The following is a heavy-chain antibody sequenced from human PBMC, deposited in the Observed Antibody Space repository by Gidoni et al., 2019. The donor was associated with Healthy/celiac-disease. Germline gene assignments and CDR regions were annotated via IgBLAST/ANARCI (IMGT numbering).Heavy chain of an antibody. CDR1: GFTFSSYA. J-gene: IGHJ5*02. CDR3: ARDSDGARGWFDP. D-gene: IGHD1-26*01. V-gene: IGHV3-30-3*01. CDR2: ISYDGSKK. Sequence: QVQLVESGGGVVQPGRSLRLSCAASGFTFSSYAMHWVRQAPGKGLEWVAVISYDGSKKYYADSVKGRFTISRDNSKNTLYLQMNSLRAEDTAVYYCARDSDGARGWFDPWGQGTLVTVSS.